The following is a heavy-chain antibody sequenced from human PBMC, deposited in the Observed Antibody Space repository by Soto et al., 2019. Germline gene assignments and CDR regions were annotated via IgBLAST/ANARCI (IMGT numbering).Heavy chain of an antibody. J-gene: IGHJ4*02. Sequence: PSETLSLTCAVYGGSFSGYYWSWIRQPPGKGLEWIGYIYYSGSTYYNPSLKSRVTISVDTSKNQFSLKLSSVTAADTAGYYWARDPFPTNYYDSSGPRRGQGTRVTVPT. D-gene: IGHD3-22*01. CDR3: ARDPFPTNYYDSSGPR. CDR2: IYYSGST. CDR1: GGSFSGYY. V-gene: IGHV4-34*01.